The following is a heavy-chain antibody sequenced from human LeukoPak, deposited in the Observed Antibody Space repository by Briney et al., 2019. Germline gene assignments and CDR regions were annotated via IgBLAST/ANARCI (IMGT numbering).Heavy chain of an antibody. V-gene: IGHV3-23*01. J-gene: IGHJ3*02. CDR2: ISGSGGST. CDR3: AKDPEVYAIPTAFDI. Sequence: PGGSLRLSCAASGFTFSSYAMSWVRQAPGKGLEWVSAISGSGGSTYYADSVKGRFAISRDNSKNTLYLQMNSLRAGDTAVYYCAKDPEVYAIPTAFDIWGQGTMVTVSS. CDR1: GFTFSSYA. D-gene: IGHD2-8*01.